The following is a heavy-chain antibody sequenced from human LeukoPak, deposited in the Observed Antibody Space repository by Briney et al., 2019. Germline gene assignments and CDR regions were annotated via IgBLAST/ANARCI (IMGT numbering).Heavy chain of an antibody. D-gene: IGHD3-22*01. CDR2: ISAYNGNT. V-gene: IGHV1-18*01. Sequence: GASVKVSCKASGYTFTSYGISWVRQAPGQGLEWMGWISAYNGNTNYAQKLQGRVTMTTDTSTSTAYMELRSLRSDGTAVYYCAREIRKTSYYYDSSGYEYWGQGTLVTVSS. CDR3: AREIRKTSYYYDSSGYEY. J-gene: IGHJ4*02. CDR1: GYTFTSYG.